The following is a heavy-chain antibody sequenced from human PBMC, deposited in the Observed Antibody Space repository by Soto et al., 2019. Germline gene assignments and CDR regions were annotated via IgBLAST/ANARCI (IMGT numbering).Heavy chain of an antibody. V-gene: IGHV3-33*01. J-gene: IGHJ6*03. Sequence: SLRLSCAASGFTFSSYGMHWVRQAPGKGLEWVAVIWYDGSNKYYADSVKGRFTISRDNSKNTLYLQMNSLRAEDTAVYYCARGVRYNWNLATLYYYYMDVWGKGTTVTVSS. CDR2: IWYDGSNK. CDR1: GFTFSSYG. D-gene: IGHD1-7*01. CDR3: ARGVRYNWNLATLYYYYMDV.